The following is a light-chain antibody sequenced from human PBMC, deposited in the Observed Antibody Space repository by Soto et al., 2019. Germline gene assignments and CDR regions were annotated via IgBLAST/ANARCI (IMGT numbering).Light chain of an antibody. CDR2: DVN. V-gene: IGLV2-14*03. J-gene: IGLJ1*01. CDR3: SSYSSSATNYV. Sequence: QSVLTQPASVSGSPGQSITISCTGTSSDVGGYDYVSWYQQHPGKAPKVIIYDVNNRPSGVSSRFSGSKSGNTASLSISGLRAEDEADYYCSSYSSSATNYVFGSGTKLTVL. CDR1: SSDVGGYDY.